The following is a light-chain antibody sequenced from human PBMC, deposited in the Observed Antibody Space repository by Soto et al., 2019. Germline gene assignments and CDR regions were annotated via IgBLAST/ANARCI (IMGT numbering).Light chain of an antibody. CDR2: TSG. CDR1: QRITTY. Sequence: IHMTQSPSSLSASVGDRVTITCRASQRITTYLNWYQQKPGEAPKLLIYTSGTLQRGVPSRFSGSGSGTDFTLTITGLQRADFATYFCQQTYNTPYTFGQGTKLEIK. CDR3: QQTYNTPYT. V-gene: IGKV1-39*01. J-gene: IGKJ2*01.